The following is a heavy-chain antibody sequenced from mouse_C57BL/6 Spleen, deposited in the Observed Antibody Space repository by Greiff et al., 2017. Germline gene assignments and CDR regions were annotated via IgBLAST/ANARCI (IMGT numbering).Heavy chain of an antibody. CDR1: GFSLTSYG. CDR3: SAITTVVGNYAMDY. V-gene: IGHV2-5*01. J-gene: IGHJ4*01. D-gene: IGHD1-1*01. Sequence: QVHVKQSGPGLVQPSQSLSITCTVTGFSLTSYGVHWVRQSPGKGLEWLGVICSGGSTDYNAAFMSRLSLTQDNSKSQVFFKMNSLQADDTAIYSCSAITTVVGNYAMDYWGQGTSVTVSS. CDR2: ICSGGST.